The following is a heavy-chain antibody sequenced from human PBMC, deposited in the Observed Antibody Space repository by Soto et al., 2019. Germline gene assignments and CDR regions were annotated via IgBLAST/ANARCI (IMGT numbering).Heavy chain of an antibody. J-gene: IGHJ4*02. CDR3: ARDSTTFYY. V-gene: IGHV3-23*01. CDR2: ISTTGSGT. D-gene: IGHD2-2*01. CDR1: GISFSAYA. Sequence: GGSLRLSCAASGISFSAYAMSWVRQAPEKGLEWVSSISTTGSGTYYTDSVKGRFTISRDNSKSTLYLQMNGLRVEDTAVYYCARDSTTFYYWGQGTPVTVSS.